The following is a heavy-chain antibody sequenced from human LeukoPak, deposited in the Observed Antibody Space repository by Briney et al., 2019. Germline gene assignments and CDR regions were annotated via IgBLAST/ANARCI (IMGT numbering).Heavy chain of an antibody. Sequence: SETLSLTCAVSGYSLISGYYWGWVRQPPGKGLEWIGSIYHSGTSYYNPSLEIRVTLSVDASNNQFSLKLSSVTAADTAVYYCARRQYFLFDYWGQGTLVTVSS. V-gene: IGHV4-38-2*01. J-gene: IGHJ4*02. CDR2: IYHSGTS. CDR3: ARRQYFLFDY. CDR1: GYSLISGYY. D-gene: IGHD2/OR15-2a*01.